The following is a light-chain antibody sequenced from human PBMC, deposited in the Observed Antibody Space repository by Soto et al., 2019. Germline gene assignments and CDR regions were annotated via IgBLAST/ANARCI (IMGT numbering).Light chain of an antibody. J-gene: IGKJ3*01. Sequence: DIQMTQSPSSLSASVGDRVTITCRASQGISNYVAWYQQRPGNAPKLLIYAASTLQSGVPSRFSGSESGTDFALTISGLQPEDVATYYCQKYDSAPLFTFGPGTKVEIK. CDR1: QGISNY. CDR3: QKYDSAPLFT. CDR2: AAS. V-gene: IGKV1-27*01.